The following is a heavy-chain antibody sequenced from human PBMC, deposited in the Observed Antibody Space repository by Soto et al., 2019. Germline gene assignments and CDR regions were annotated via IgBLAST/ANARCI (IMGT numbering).Heavy chain of an antibody. D-gene: IGHD3-10*02. J-gene: IGHJ5*02. Sequence: ASVKVSCKASGYTFTSYYMHWVRQAPGQGLEWMGIINPSGGSTSYAQKFQGRVTMTRDTSTGTVYMELSSLRSEDTAVYYCARVKYYDRVLWWFDPWGQGTLVTVSS. V-gene: IGHV1-46*01. CDR3: ARVKYYDRVLWWFDP. CDR2: INPSGGST. CDR1: GYTFTSYY.